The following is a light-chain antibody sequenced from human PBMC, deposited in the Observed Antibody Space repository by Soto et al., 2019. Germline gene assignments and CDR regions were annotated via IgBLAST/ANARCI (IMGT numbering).Light chain of an antibody. CDR3: AAWDDGLNAYV. CDR2: ENN. J-gene: IGLJ1*01. CDR1: TSNIGSRT. Sequence: QSVLTQPTSASGTPGQRSTISCSGSTSNIGSRTVNWYQHLPGTAPKLLIYENNQRPSGVPDRFSGSKSGTSASLAISGLQSEDEADYYCAAWDDGLNAYVFGTGTKLTVL. V-gene: IGLV1-44*01.